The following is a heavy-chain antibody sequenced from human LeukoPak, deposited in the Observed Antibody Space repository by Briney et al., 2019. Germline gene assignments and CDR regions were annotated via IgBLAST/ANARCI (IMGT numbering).Heavy chain of an antibody. CDR2: ISAYNGNT. D-gene: IGHD6-13*01. V-gene: IGHV1-18*01. CDR3: ARGSSWQYYYYMDV. Sequence: GASVKVSCKASGYTFTSYGISWARQAPGQGLEWMGWISAYNGNTNYAQKLQGRVTMTTDTSTSTAYMELRSLRSDDTAVYYCARGSSWQYYYYMDVWGKGTTVTVSS. CDR1: GYTFTSYG. J-gene: IGHJ6*03.